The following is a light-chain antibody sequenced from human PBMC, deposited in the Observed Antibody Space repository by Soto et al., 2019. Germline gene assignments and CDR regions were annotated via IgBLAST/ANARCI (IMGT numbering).Light chain of an antibody. CDR1: QSVSSN. V-gene: IGKV3D-15*01. Sequence: EIVMTQSPATLSVSPGGRATLSCRASQSVSSNLAWYQQKPGQAPRLFIYGASTRATGIPARFSGSGSGTEFTLTISSLQSEDFAVYYCQQYNNWPAITFGQGTRLEIK. J-gene: IGKJ5*01. CDR2: GAS. CDR3: QQYNNWPAIT.